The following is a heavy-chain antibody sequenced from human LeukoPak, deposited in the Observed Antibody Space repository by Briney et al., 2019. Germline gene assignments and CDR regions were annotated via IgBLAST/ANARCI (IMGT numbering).Heavy chain of an antibody. CDR2: ISGSGGST. D-gene: IGHD3-22*01. CDR3: AKTYYYDSSGYYYYDAFDI. V-gene: IGHV3-23*01. Sequence: GGSLRLSCAAPGFTFSSYAMSWVRQAPGKGLEWVSAISGSGGSTYYADSVKGRFTISRDNSKNTLYLQMNSLRAEDTAVYYCAKTYYYDSSGYYYYDAFDIWGQGTMVTVSS. J-gene: IGHJ3*02. CDR1: GFTFSSYA.